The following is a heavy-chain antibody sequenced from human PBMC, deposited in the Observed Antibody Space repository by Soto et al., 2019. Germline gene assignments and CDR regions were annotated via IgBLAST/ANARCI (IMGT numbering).Heavy chain of an antibody. CDR3: ARGAIFGVVIIAGSYYFDY. Sequence: QVQLVESGGGVVQPGRSLRLSCAASGFTFSSYAMHWVRQAPGKGLEWVAVISYDGSNKYYADSVKGRFTISRDNSKNTLYLQMNSLRAEDTAVYYCARGAIFGVVIIAGSYYFDYWGQGTLVTVSS. V-gene: IGHV3-30-3*01. CDR2: ISYDGSNK. CDR1: GFTFSSYA. D-gene: IGHD3-3*01. J-gene: IGHJ4*02.